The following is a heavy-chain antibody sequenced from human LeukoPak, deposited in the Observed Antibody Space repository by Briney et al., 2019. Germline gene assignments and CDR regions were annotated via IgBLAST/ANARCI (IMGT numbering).Heavy chain of an antibody. CDR1: GGSISSYY. D-gene: IGHD3-22*01. CDR2: IYTSGST. J-gene: IGHJ5*02. CDR3: ARDVDYYDSSGYYYSWFDP. Sequence: SETLSLTCTVSGGSISSYYWSWIRQPAGKGLGWIGRIYTSGSTNYNPSLKSRVTMSVDTSKNQFSLKLSSVTAADTAVYYCARDVDYYDSSGYYYSWFDPGGQGTLVTVSS. V-gene: IGHV4-4*07.